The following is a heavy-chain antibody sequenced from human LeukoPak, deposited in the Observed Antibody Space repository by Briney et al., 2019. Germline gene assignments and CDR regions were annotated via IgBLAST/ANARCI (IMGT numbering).Heavy chain of an antibody. CDR2: ISWNSGNI. D-gene: IGHD3-22*01. Sequence: GGSLRLSCAASGFTFEDYSMHWVRQAPGKGLEWVSGISWNSGNIGYADSVKGRFTISRDNAKNSLYLQMDSLRAEDTAFYYCGKASSGYYSAILHWGQGTLVTVPS. CDR3: GKASSGYYSAILH. J-gene: IGHJ4*02. V-gene: IGHV3-9*01. CDR1: GFTFEDYS.